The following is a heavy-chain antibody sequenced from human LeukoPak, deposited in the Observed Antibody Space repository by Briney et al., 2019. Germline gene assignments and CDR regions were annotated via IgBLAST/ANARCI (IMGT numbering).Heavy chain of an antibody. Sequence: PGGSLRLSCAASGFTFSSYAMSWVRQAPGKGLEWVANIKQDGSEKYYVDSVKGRFTISRDNAKNSLYLQMNSLRAEDTAVYYCASEGLVDYFDYWGQGTLVTVSS. J-gene: IGHJ4*02. CDR1: GFTFSSYA. CDR2: IKQDGSEK. V-gene: IGHV3-7*01. D-gene: IGHD6-19*01. CDR3: ASEGLVDYFDY.